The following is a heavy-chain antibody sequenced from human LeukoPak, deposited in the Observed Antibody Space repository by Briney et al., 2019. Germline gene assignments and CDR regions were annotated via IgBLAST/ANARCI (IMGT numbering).Heavy chain of an antibody. CDR3: ATPGYSTPLRNYYYYYGMDV. V-gene: IGHV1-69*01. CDR1: GGTFSSYA. CDR2: IIPIFGTA. D-gene: IGHD6-13*01. J-gene: IGHJ6*02. Sequence: SVKVSCKASGGTFSSYAISWVRQAPGQGLEWMGGIIPIFGTANYAQKLQGRVTITAGESTSTAYMELSSLRSEDTAVYYCATPGYSTPLRNYYYYYGMDVWGQGTTVTVSS.